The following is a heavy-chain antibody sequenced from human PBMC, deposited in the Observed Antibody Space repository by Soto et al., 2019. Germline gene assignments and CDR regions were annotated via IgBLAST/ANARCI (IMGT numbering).Heavy chain of an antibody. J-gene: IGHJ3*02. CDR1: GGSISNDNYY. V-gene: IGHV4-30-4*01. D-gene: IGHD2-21*02. Sequence: QVQLQESGPGLVKPSQTLSLTCTVSGGSISNDNYYWSWIRQPPGKGLEWIAYIYYSGSTYYNPSLKSRLTMSVDTSKNQFSLKLSSVTAADTAVYYCARESTVVTLRTFDIWGQGTMVTVSS. CDR2: IYYSGST. CDR3: ARESTVVTLRTFDI.